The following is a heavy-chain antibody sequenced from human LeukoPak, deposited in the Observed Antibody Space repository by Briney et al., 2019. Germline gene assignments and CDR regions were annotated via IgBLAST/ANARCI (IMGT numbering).Heavy chain of an antibody. J-gene: IGHJ4*02. CDR3: AREEPVAILSH. CDR1: GLTFSSYW. D-gene: IGHD2-2*01. CDR2: IKEDGSEK. V-gene: IGHV3-7*01. Sequence: GGSLRLSCAASGLTFSSYWMSWVRQAPGKGLKWVANIKEDGSEKYYVDAVKGRFTISRDNAKNSLFLEMNSLRAEDTALYYCAREEPVAILSHWGQGTLVTVSS.